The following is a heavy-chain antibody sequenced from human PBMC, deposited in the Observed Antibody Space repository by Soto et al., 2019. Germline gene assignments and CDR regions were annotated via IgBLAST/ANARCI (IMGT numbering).Heavy chain of an antibody. CDR2: IYYSGST. V-gene: IGHV4-59*01. J-gene: IGHJ5*02. Sequence: SETLSLTCTVSGDSMSAYYCSWMRQPPGKGLEWIGYIYYSGSTNYNPSLKSRVTISVDTSKKQFSLNLRSVTAADTAVYYCATLVVVAATGWFDPWGQGTLVAVSS. CDR3: ATLVVVAATGWFDP. D-gene: IGHD2-15*01. CDR1: GDSMSAYY.